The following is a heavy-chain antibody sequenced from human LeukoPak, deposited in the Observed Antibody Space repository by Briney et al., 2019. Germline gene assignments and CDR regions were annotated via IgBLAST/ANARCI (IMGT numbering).Heavy chain of an antibody. V-gene: IGHV4-61*02. J-gene: IGHJ4*02. CDR1: GGSISSGSHY. Sequence: SQTLSLTCTVSGGSISSGSHYWSWIRQPAGEGLEWIGRIYASGNTNYNPSLKSRVTISVDTSKNQFSLRLSSVTAADTAVYYCARGPTYYFDYWGQGTLVTVSS. CDR3: ARGPTYYFDY. CDR2: IYASGNT.